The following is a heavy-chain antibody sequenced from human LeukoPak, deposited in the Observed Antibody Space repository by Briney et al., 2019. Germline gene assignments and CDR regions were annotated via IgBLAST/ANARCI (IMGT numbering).Heavy chain of an antibody. CDR3: ARVRYYSSPSDFDY. Sequence: ASETLSLTCTVSGYSISSGYYWAWIRQPPGKGLEWIGYIYYSGSTNYNPSLKSRVTISVDTSKNQFSLKLSSVTAADTAVYYCARVRYYSSPSDFDYWGQGTLVTVSS. V-gene: IGHV4-38-2*02. CDR2: IYYSGST. D-gene: IGHD6-6*01. J-gene: IGHJ4*02. CDR1: GYSISSGYY.